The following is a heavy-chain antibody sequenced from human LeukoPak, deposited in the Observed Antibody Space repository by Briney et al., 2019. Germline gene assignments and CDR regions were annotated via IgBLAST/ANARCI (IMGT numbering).Heavy chain of an antibody. D-gene: IGHD6-19*01. J-gene: IGHJ5*02. V-gene: IGHV3-30*18. CDR3: AKDWGSSGWYNYFDP. Sequence: PGGPLRLSCAVSGFTISSHGMHWVRQAPGKGLEWVAMISYNGNSKYYGDSVKGRFTISRDNSKDTLYLEMDSLRTEDTAVYYCAKDWGSSGWYNYFDPWGQGTLVTVSS. CDR2: ISYNGNSK. CDR1: GFTISSHG.